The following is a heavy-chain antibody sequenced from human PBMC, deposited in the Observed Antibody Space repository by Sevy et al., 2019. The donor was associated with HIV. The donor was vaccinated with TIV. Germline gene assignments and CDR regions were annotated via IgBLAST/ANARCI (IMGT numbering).Heavy chain of an antibody. CDR1: GDSISGYY. J-gene: IGHJ6*02. CDR3: ARGIAAPRGMDV. Sequence: SETLSLTCTVSGDSISGYYWSWIRQPPGKGLEWIGYFYYSASTNYNPSLKSRVTISVDTTKNQVSLKVRSLTAADTALYYCARGIAAPRGMDVWGQGTTVTVSS. D-gene: IGHD6-13*01. V-gene: IGHV4-59*01. CDR2: FYYSAST.